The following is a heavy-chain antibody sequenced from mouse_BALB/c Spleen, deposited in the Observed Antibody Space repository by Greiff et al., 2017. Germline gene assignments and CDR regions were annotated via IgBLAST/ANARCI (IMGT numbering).Heavy chain of an antibody. J-gene: IGHJ1*01. CDR2: ISYSGST. V-gene: IGHV3-2*02. CDR3: ARGYYGYWYFDV. D-gene: IGHD1-1*01. CDR1: GYSITSDYA. Sequence: EVMLVESGPGLVKPSQSLSLTCTVTGYSITSDYAWNWIRQFPGNKLEWMGYISYSGSTSYNPSLKSRISITRDTSKNQFFLQLNSVTTEDTATYYCARGYYGYWYFDVWGAGTTVTVSS.